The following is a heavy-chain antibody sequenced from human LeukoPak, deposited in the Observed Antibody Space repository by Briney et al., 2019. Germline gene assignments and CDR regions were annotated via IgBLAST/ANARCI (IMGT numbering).Heavy chain of an antibody. D-gene: IGHD3-22*01. Sequence: ASVKVSCKVSGYTLTELSMHWVRQAPGKGLDWMGGFDLEDGETIYAQKFQGRVTMTEDPSTDTAYMELSSLRSEDTAVYYCATNSGGSSGYYYYWGQGTLVTVSS. CDR2: FDLEDGET. CDR3: ATNSGGSSGYYYY. J-gene: IGHJ4*02. CDR1: GYTLTELS. V-gene: IGHV1-24*01.